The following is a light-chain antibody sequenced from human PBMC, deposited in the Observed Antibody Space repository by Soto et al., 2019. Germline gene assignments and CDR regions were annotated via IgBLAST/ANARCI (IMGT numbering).Light chain of an antibody. V-gene: IGKV1-17*02. CDR1: QGIRID. CDR2: GAS. Sequence: DIQMTQSPSSLSASVGDRVTITCRASQGIRIDLGWFQQRPGKAPKRLIYGASSLQSGVPSRFGGSGYGTEFTLTISNLQPEDFATYYCLQHNSFPRTFGQGTKVDI. CDR3: LQHNSFPRT. J-gene: IGKJ1*01.